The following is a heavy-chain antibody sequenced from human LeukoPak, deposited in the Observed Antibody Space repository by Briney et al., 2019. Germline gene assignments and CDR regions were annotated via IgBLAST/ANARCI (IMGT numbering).Heavy chain of an antibody. CDR3: ARERGGDSGYEVWFDS. CDR1: GGSISSYY. CDR2: IYTSGNT. Sequence: SETLSLTCTVSGGSISSYYWSWIRQPAGKGLEWIGRIYTSGNTNYNPSLKSRVTMSVDTSKSQFSLQLSSVTAADTAVYYCARERGGDSGYEVWFDSWGQGTLVTVSS. J-gene: IGHJ5*01. V-gene: IGHV4-4*07. D-gene: IGHD5-12*01.